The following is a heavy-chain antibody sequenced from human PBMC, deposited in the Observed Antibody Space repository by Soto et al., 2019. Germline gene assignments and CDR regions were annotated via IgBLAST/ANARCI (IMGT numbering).Heavy chain of an antibody. V-gene: IGHV1-18*04. CDR2: INPIKGDT. D-gene: IGHD2-2*02. CDR1: GYTFTSYG. J-gene: IGHJ3*01. Sequence: ASVKVSCKASGYTFTSYGISWVRQAPGQGLDWMGWINPIKGDTNSAAIFQDRVTMTTDTSTRTAYMELRSLKSDDTAVYYCARVKVPAAILGAFDLWGQGTLVTVSS. CDR3: ARVKVPAAILGAFDL.